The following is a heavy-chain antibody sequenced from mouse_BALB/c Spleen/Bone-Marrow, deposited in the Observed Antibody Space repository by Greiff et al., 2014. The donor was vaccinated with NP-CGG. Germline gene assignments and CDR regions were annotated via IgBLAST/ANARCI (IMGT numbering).Heavy chain of an antibody. CDR2: ICTYYGDA. V-gene: IGHV1S137*01. Sequence: QVQLKEPGAELVRPGVSGKISCKGSGYTFTDYAMHWGKQSHAKSLEWIGVICTYYGDASYNQKFKGKATMTVDKSSSTAYMELARLTSEDSAIYYCARKHLSNYFDYWGQGTTLTVSS. CDR3: ARKHLSNYFDY. D-gene: IGHD1-1*01. J-gene: IGHJ2*01. CDR1: GYTFTDYA.